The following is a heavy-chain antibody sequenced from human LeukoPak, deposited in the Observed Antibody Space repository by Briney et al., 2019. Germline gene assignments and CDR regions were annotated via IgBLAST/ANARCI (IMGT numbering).Heavy chain of an antibody. CDR3: AREFVGISVWFDP. CDR1: GYTFTGYY. CDR2: INPNSGGT. D-gene: IGHD1-26*01. V-gene: IGHV1-2*02. J-gene: IGHJ5*02. Sequence: ASVKVSCKASGYTFTGYYMHWVRPAPGQGLEWMGWINPNSGGTNYAQKFQGRVTMPRDTSISTAYMDLRRLRSDATAVYYCAREFVGISVWFDPWGQGTLVTVSS.